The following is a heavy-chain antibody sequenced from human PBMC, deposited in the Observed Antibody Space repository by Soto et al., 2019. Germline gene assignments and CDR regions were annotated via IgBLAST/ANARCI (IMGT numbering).Heavy chain of an antibody. CDR3: ARVKSSSSLWFDP. J-gene: IGHJ5*02. CDR2: ISSSGSTI. CDR1: GFTFSDYY. Sequence: VGSLRLSCAASGFTFSDYYMSWIRQAPGKGLEWVSYISSSGSTIYYADSVKGRFTISRDNAKNSLYLQMNSLRAEDTAVYYCARVKSSSSLWFDPWGQGTLVTVSS. V-gene: IGHV3-11*01. D-gene: IGHD6-6*01.